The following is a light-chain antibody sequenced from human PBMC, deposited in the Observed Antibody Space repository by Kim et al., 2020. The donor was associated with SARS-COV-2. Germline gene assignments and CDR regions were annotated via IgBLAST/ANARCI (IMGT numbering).Light chain of an antibody. Sequence: ASTGDRVTITCRASQGISSYLAWYQQKPGKAPKLLIYAASTLQSGVPSRFSGSGFGTDFTLTISCLQSEDFATYYCQQYYSYSLTFGGGTKVDIK. CDR1: QGISSY. CDR3: QQYYSYSLT. J-gene: IGKJ4*01. CDR2: AAS. V-gene: IGKV1-8*01.